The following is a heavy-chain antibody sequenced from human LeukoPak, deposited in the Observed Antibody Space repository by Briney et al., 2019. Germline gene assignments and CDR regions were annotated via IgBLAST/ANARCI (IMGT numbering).Heavy chain of an antibody. CDR1: GLTFSSSS. Sequence: PGGSLRQTCAASGLTFSSSSFHWVRQAPGKGLEWVAFIRHDGSDKYYADSVKGRFISSRDNSKNTVYLQMNSLRIEDSALYSCANDFNLATDFWGQGTLVTVSS. J-gene: IGHJ4*02. D-gene: IGHD1-1*01. CDR3: ANDFNLATDF. V-gene: IGHV3-30*02. CDR2: IRHDGSDK.